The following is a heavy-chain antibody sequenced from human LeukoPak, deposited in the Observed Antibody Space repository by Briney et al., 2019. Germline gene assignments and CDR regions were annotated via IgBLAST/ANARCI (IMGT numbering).Heavy chain of an antibody. V-gene: IGHV3-11*05. Sequence: PGGSLRLSCAASGFTFSDYYMSWIRQAPGRGLEWVSYISSSSSYTNYADSVKGRFTISRDNSKNTLYLQMNSLRAEDTAVYYCAKAHIVGATRAFDYWGQGTLVTVSS. CDR3: AKAHIVGATRAFDY. J-gene: IGHJ4*02. D-gene: IGHD1-26*01. CDR1: GFTFSDYY. CDR2: ISSSSSYT.